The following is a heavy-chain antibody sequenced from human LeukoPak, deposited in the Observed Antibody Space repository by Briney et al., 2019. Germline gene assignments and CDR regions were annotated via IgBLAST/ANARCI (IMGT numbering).Heavy chain of an antibody. CDR2: FFYGANT. V-gene: IGHV4-59*08. Sequence: PSETLSLTCTVSGGSISNYYWSWIRQPPGKGLEWIGYFFYGANTNYNPSLKSRVTISVDTSKNQFSLKLTSVTAADTAFYYCARHPARGQQGYAFDIWGQGTMVTVSS. D-gene: IGHD6-13*01. CDR1: GGSISNYY. CDR3: ARHPARGQQGYAFDI. J-gene: IGHJ3*02.